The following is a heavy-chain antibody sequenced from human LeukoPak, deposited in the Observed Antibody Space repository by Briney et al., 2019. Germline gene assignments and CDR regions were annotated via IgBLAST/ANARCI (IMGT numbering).Heavy chain of an antibody. V-gene: IGHV1-2*04. Sequence: ASVKVSCKASGYTFTGYYMHWVRQAPGQGLEWMGWINPNSGGTNYAQKFQGWVTMTRDTSISTAYMELSRLRSDDTAVYYCARGPYYYDSSGYYYYGMDVWGQGTTVTVSS. CDR3: ARGPYYYDSSGYYYYGMDV. CDR1: GYTFTGYY. J-gene: IGHJ6*02. D-gene: IGHD3-22*01. CDR2: INPNSGGT.